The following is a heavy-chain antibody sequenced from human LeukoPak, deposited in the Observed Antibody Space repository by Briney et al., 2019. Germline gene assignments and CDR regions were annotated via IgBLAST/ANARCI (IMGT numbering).Heavy chain of an antibody. Sequence: GGPLRLSCAASGFTFSSYAMHWLRQAPGKGLEGVAVISYDGSNTYYADCVEGRCTNPRDNSKNTLYLQMNSLRAGDTAVYYCARAPNDDSYYFDYGGQGTLVTVS. CDR1: GFTFSSYA. D-gene: IGHD1-1*01. CDR3: ARAPNDDSYYFDY. V-gene: IGHV3-30*04. CDR2: ISYDGSNT. J-gene: IGHJ4*02.